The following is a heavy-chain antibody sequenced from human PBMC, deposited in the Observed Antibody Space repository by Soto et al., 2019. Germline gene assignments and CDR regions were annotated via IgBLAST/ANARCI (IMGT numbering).Heavy chain of an antibody. CDR3: ARDNGGYNQYRYYGMDV. D-gene: IGHD6-25*01. CDR1: GGTFSSYA. J-gene: IGHJ6*02. CDR2: IIPIFGTA. Sequence: ASVKVSSKASGGTFSSYAISWVRQAPGQGLEWMGVIIPIFGTANYAQKFQGRVTITADESTSTAYMELSSLRSEDTAVYYCARDNGGYNQYRYYGMDVWGQGTTVTVSS. V-gene: IGHV1-69*13.